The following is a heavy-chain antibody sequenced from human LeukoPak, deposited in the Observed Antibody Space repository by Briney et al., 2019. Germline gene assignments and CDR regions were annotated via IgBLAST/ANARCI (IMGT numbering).Heavy chain of an antibody. CDR3: ARLTGYQDY. Sequence: PGGSLRLSCAASGFTFSSYAMTWVRQAPGKGLEWVSSNSGSGDDTYYADSVKGRFTISRDNSKNTLYLQMNSLRADDTAIYYCARLTGYQDYWGQGTLVTVSS. D-gene: IGHD2-2*01. CDR1: GFTFSSYA. J-gene: IGHJ4*02. CDR2: NSGSGDDT. V-gene: IGHV3-23*01.